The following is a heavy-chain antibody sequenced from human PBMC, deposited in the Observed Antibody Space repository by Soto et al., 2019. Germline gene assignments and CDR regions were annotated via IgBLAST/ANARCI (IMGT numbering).Heavy chain of an antibody. V-gene: IGHV3-30-3*01. J-gene: IGHJ4*02. CDR3: ASPPWGVNDYGDYGGTGGIFYYFDY. Sequence: GGSLRLSCAASGFTFSSYAMHWVRQAPGKGLEWVAVISYDGSNKYYADPVKGRFTISRDNSKNTLYLQMNSLRAEDTAVYYCASPPWGVNDYGDYGGTGGIFYYFDYWGQGTLVTVSS. CDR2: ISYDGSNK. CDR1: GFTFSSYA. D-gene: IGHD4-17*01.